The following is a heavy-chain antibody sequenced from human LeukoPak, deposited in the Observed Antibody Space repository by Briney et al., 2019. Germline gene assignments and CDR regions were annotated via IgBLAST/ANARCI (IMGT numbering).Heavy chain of an antibody. D-gene: IGHD2-8*01. V-gene: IGHV3-7*01. CDR1: GLTFSTYW. CDR3: AREEWWFDA. Sequence: GGSLRLSCAASGLTFSTYWMSWVRQAPGKGLEWVANIKPDGGEKHYVDSVKGRLTISRDNAKNSLYLQMNSPRAEDTAVYYCAREEWWFDAWGQGTLVTVSS. J-gene: IGHJ5*02. CDR2: IKPDGGEK.